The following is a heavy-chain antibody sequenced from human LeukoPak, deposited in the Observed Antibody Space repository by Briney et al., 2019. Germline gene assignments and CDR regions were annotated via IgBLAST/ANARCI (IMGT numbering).Heavy chain of an antibody. Sequence: GGSLRLSCAASGFTFDDYAMHWVRQAPGKGLEWVSGISWNSGSIGYADSVKGRFTISRDNAKNSLYLQMNSLRAEDTAVYYCAREKDYDFWSGYYYYYYMDVWGKGTTVTVSS. CDR3: AREKDYDFWSGYYYYYYMDV. CDR2: ISWNSGSI. V-gene: IGHV3-9*01. D-gene: IGHD3-3*01. CDR1: GFTFDDYA. J-gene: IGHJ6*03.